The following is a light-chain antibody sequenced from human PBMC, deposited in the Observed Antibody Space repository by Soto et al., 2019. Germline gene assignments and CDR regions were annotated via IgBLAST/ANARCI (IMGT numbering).Light chain of an antibody. CDR1: QSLLHNNGYNY. CDR2: LGS. V-gene: IGKV2-28*01. J-gene: IGKJ4*01. CDR3: MQTLQTPLT. Sequence: DIVMTQSPLSLPVTPGEPASISCRSSQSLLHNNGYNYLDWYLQKPGQSPQLLIYLGSNRASGVPGRFSGSGSGTDFTLNISSVEAEDVGVYYCMQTLQTPLTFGGGTKVDIK.